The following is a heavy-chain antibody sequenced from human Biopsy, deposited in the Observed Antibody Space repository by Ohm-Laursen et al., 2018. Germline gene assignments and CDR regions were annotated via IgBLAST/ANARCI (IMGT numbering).Heavy chain of an antibody. Sequence: GASVKVSCKAPGGTFSRYGINWVRQAPGQGLEWLGGNIPTLGTGNYAHQFQDRVTVVADTSTSTATMELRSMRSDDTAVYYCATKLTGYFHHWGQGTLVIVSS. CDR3: ATKLTGYFHH. J-gene: IGHJ1*01. CDR1: GGTFSRYG. CDR2: NIPTLGTG. V-gene: IGHV1-69*06. D-gene: IGHD3-9*01.